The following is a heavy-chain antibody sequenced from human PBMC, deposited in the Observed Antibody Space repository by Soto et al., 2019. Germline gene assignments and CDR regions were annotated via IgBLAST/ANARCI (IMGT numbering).Heavy chain of an antibody. J-gene: IGHJ4*02. CDR3: AQRLTSRWGNSYYS. CDR2: IYWDDDK. Sequence: QITLRESGPPLVKPTQTLTLTCAFSGLSLSTSGVGVGWIRQPPGKALEWLAYIYWDDDKGYSPSLKSRLTIXKXTXXHQRVRTMTNLVTMDTATYYFAQRLTSRWGNSYYSWGQGTLVTVSS. CDR1: GLSLSTSGVG. D-gene: IGHD5-18*01. V-gene: IGHV2-5*02.